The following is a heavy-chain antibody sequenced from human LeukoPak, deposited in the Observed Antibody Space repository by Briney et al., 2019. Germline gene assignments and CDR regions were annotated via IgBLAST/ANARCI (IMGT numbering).Heavy chain of an antibody. V-gene: IGHV4-34*01. CDR3: ARLVRGVVVVARGVTFDY. D-gene: IGHD3-22*01. Sequence: SETLSLTCAAYGGSFSGYYWSWIRQPPGKGLEWIGEINHSGSTNYNPSLKSRVTISVDTSKNQFSLKLSSVTAADTAVYYCARLVRGVVVVARGVTFDYWGQGTLVTVSS. CDR1: GGSFSGYY. CDR2: INHSGST. J-gene: IGHJ4*02.